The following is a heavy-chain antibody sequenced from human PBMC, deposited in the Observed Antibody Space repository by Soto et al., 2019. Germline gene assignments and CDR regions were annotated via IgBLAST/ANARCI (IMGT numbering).Heavy chain of an antibody. Sequence: QVQLVESGGGVVQPGRSLRLSCAASGFTFSNYGMHWVRQAPGKGLEWVAIIWYDGSNKYYADSVKGRFTISRDNSKNTLYLQINSRRAEDTAVYYCARRYSYGLDYWGQGTLVTVSS. D-gene: IGHD5-18*01. CDR1: GFTFSNYG. CDR3: ARRYSYGLDY. CDR2: IWYDGSNK. J-gene: IGHJ4*02. V-gene: IGHV3-33*01.